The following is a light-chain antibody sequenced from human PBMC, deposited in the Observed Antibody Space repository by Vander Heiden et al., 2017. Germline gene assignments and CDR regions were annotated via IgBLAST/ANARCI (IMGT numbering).Light chain of an antibody. CDR3: QQSYSTPYT. V-gene: IGKV1-39*01. CDR1: QSISSY. CDR2: AAS. J-gene: IGKJ2*01. Sequence: DIQMTQSPSSLSASVGDRVTISCRASQSISSYLNWYQQKPGKAPKVLIYAASNLQSGVPSRFSSSGSGTDFTLTISSLQPEDFATYYCQQSYSTPYTFGQGTKLEIK.